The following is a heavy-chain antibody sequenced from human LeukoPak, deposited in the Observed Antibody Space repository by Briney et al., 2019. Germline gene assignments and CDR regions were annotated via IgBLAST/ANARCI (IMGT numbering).Heavy chain of an antibody. V-gene: IGHV3-7*01. J-gene: IGHJ4*02. Sequence: PGRSLRLSCVASGFTFSDYYMTWVRQPPGKGLEWVANINQDGSEKYYVDSVKGRFTISRDNAKNSLFLQMNSLRAEDTAVYYCAREVTPYYWGQGALVTVSS. CDR3: AREVTPYY. CDR1: GFTFSDYY. D-gene: IGHD4-23*01. CDR2: INQDGSEK.